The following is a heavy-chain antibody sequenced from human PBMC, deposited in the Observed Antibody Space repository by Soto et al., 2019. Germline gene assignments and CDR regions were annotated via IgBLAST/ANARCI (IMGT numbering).Heavy chain of an antibody. J-gene: IGHJ4*02. CDR2: ISAYNGNA. V-gene: IGHV1-18*01. CDR3: ARGFLEWLSPSFDD. Sequence: ASVKVSCKASGYTFTSYGISWVRQAPGQGPEWMGWISAYNGNANYAQKLQGRVTMTTDTSTSTAYMELRSLRSDDTAVYYCARGFLEWLSPSFDDWGQGTLVTVSS. CDR1: GYTFTSYG. D-gene: IGHD3-3*01.